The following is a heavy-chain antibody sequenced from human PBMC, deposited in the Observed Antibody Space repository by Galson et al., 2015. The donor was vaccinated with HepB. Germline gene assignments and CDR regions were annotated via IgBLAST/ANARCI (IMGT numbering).Heavy chain of an antibody. CDR2: LSTTGTTI. V-gene: IGHV3-21*06. Sequence: SLRLSCAASGFTFSTPTLNWVRQAPGKGLEWVSYLSTTGTTIYYADSVKGRFTVSRDNAKNSLFLQMNSLRDEDTAVYYCARDRFGAGYYWVFDLWGRGTLVTVSS. J-gene: IGHJ2*01. CDR3: ARDRFGAGYYWVFDL. CDR1: GFTFSTPT. D-gene: IGHD3-10*01.